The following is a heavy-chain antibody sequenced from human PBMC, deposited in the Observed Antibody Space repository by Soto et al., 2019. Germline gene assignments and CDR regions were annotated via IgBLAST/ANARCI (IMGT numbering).Heavy chain of an antibody. Sequence: GXSVKVSCEASGYTFTSYGISWGRQAPVQGLEWMGWISAYNGNTNYAQKLQGRVTMTTDTSTSTAYMELRSLRSDDTAVYYCARGKYCSSTSSYLGCWSDPWGQGTLVTVSS. J-gene: IGHJ5*02. D-gene: IGHD2-2*01. CDR2: ISAYNGNT. CDR3: ARGKYCSSTSSYLGCWSDP. V-gene: IGHV1-18*01. CDR1: GYTFTSYG.